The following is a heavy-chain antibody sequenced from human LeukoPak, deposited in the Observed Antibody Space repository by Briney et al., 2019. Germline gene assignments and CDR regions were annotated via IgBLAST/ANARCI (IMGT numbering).Heavy chain of an antibody. D-gene: IGHD5-18*01. CDR2: IWYDGSNK. J-gene: IGHJ4*02. V-gene: IGHV3-33*01. CDR1: GFSFSSYG. Sequence: GGSLRLSCAASGFSFSSYGMHWVRQAPGKGLEWVAVIWYDGSNKYYADSVKGRFTISRDNSKNTLYLQMNSLRAEDTAVYYCARGNGYSYGYLDYWGQGTLVTVSS. CDR3: ARGNGYSYGYLDY.